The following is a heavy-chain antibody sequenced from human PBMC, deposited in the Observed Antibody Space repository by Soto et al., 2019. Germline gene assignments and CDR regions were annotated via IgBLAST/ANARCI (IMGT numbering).Heavy chain of an antibody. J-gene: IGHJ4*02. Sequence: SETLSLTCAVYGGSFSGYYWSWIRQPPGKGLEWIGEINHSGSTNYNPSLKSRVTISVDTSKNQFSLKLSSVTAADTAVYYCARVRSYYYDSSGYYSFDYWGQGTLVTVSS. CDR3: ARVRSYYYDSSGYYSFDY. V-gene: IGHV4-34*01. CDR2: INHSGST. CDR1: GGSFSGYY. D-gene: IGHD3-22*01.